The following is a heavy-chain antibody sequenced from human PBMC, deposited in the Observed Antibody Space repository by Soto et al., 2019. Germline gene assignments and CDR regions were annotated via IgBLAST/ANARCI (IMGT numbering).Heavy chain of an antibody. D-gene: IGHD3-16*01. CDR2: IYYSGAT. CDR3: ARNAAYDSVWGNSDGNDY. CDR1: GGSISSNSYY. Sequence: SETLSLTCTVSGGSISSNSYYWDWIRQPPGKGLEWIGSIYYSGATYYNPSLQSRVTISVDTSKNQFSLHLSSVTAADTAVYYCARNAAYDSVWGNSDGNDYWGQGTLVTVS. V-gene: IGHV4-39*01. J-gene: IGHJ4*02.